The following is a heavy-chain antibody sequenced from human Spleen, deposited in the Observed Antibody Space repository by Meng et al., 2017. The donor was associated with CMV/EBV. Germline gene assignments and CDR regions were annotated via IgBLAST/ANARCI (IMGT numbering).Heavy chain of an antibody. CDR3: GRDYINSVDY. D-gene: IGHD3-10*01. J-gene: IGHJ4*02. V-gene: IGHV3-30*02. Sequence: QVPLVESGGGVVQPWGSLRVSGEASGITFRNYAMHWVRQAPGKGLEWLAFIGHDGNNEQYGDSVKGRFTISRDNSKNTLYLQMNSLRDEDTALYYCGRDYINSVDYWGQGTLVTVSS. CDR1: GITFRNYA. CDR2: IGHDGNNE.